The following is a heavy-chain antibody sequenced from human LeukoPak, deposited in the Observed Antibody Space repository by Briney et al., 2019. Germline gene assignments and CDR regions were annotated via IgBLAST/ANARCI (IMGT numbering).Heavy chain of an antibody. D-gene: IGHD5-18*01. J-gene: IGHJ4*02. CDR3: ARVSGYSYGGNDY. V-gene: IGHV4-34*01. Sequence: PSETLSLTCAVYGASFSGYYWNWIRQPPGKGLEWIGEINHSGSTYYNPSLKSRVTISVDTSKSQFSLKLNSVTAADTAVYYCARVSGYSYGGNDYWGQGTLVTVSS. CDR1: GASFSGYY. CDR2: INHSGST.